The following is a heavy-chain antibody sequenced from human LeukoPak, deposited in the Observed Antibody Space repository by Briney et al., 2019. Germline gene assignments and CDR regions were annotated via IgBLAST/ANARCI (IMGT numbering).Heavy chain of an antibody. J-gene: IGHJ4*02. Sequence: GGSLRLSCAASGFTFNSYTMNWVRQAPGKGLESVSSIRSNSRGINYADSVRGRFTISRDISKKTLYLQMNSLRAEDTAVYYCARDRGVFGVAYSLDYWGQGSLVTVSS. V-gene: IGHV3-48*01. CDR3: ARDRGVFGVAYSLDY. D-gene: IGHD3-3*01. CDR2: IRSNSRGI. CDR1: GFTFNSYT.